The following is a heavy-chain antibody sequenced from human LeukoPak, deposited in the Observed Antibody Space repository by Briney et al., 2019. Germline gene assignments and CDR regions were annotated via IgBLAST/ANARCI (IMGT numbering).Heavy chain of an antibody. V-gene: IGHV4-39*07. Sequence: SETLSLTCTVSGGSISSSSYYWGWLRQPPGKGLEWIGSIYYSGSTYYNPSLKSRVTISVDTSKSQFSLKLTSVTAADTAVYYCARTYYYYYYMDVWGKGTTVTVPS. J-gene: IGHJ6*03. CDR3: ARTYYYYYYMDV. CDR1: GGSISSSSYY. CDR2: IYYSGST.